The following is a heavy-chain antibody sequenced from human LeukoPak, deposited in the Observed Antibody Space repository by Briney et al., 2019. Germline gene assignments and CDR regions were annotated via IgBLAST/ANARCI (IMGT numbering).Heavy chain of an antibody. CDR2: ISSSGSTI. Sequence: PGGSLRLSCAASGFTFSSYEMNWVRQAPGKGLEWVSYISSSGSTIYYADSVKGRFTISRDNAKNSLYLQMNSLRAEDTAVYYCASLGSIVATSHWFDPWGQGTLVTVSS. CDR3: ASLGSIVATSHWFDP. J-gene: IGHJ5*02. V-gene: IGHV3-48*03. CDR1: GFTFSSYE. D-gene: IGHD5-12*01.